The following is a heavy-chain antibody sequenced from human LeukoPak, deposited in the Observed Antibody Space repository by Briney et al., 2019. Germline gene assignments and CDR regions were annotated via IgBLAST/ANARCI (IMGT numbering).Heavy chain of an antibody. CDR2: INPNSGAT. Sequence: ASVKVSCKASGYTFTGHYMHWVRQAPGQGLEWMGWINPNSGATNYVQKFQDRVTMTRDTSITTVYMELNRLRSDDTAVYFCARDLSASSFDYWGQGTLVTVSS. D-gene: IGHD6-6*01. V-gene: IGHV1-2*02. J-gene: IGHJ4*02. CDR3: ARDLSASSFDY. CDR1: GYTFTGHY.